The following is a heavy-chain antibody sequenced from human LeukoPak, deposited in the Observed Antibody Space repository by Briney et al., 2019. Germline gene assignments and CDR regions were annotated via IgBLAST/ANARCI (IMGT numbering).Heavy chain of an antibody. CDR3: ARDHYTVYGSYYYHYMDV. Sequence: GGSLRLSCAASGFIFSSYEMNWVRQAPGKGLEWVSDISSSGSTIYYADSVKGRFTIPRDNAKNSLYLQMNSLRAEDTAVYYCARDHYTVYGSYYYHYMDVWGKGTTVTVSS. CDR1: GFIFSSYE. D-gene: IGHD3-10*01. CDR2: ISSSGSTI. J-gene: IGHJ6*03. V-gene: IGHV3-48*03.